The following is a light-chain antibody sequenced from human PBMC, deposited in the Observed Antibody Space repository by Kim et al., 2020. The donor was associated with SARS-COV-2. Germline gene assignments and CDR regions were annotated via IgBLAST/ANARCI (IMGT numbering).Light chain of an antibody. CDR2: GRN. CDR3: NSRDNSGNPSWV. Sequence: LGQTVRITCQGDSLRNYYASWYQQKPGQAPVLVIYGRNNRPSGIPDRFSGSSSGNTASLTITGAQAEDEADYYCNSRDNSGNPSWVFGGGTQLTVL. J-gene: IGLJ3*02. CDR1: SLRNYY. V-gene: IGLV3-19*01.